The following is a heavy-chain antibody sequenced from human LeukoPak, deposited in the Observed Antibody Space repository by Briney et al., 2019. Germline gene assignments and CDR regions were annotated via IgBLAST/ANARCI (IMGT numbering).Heavy chain of an antibody. V-gene: IGHV3-11*03. J-gene: IGHJ4*02. CDR3: AGPTCLRGAYCSTNF. CDR2: ISRSSDYK. CDR1: GFAFGDYH. D-gene: IGHD2-2*01. Sequence: GVSLRLSCAASGFAFGDYHMSWIRPAPGKGLEWVSYISRSSDYKDFADSVRGRFTVSRDNAKNSMYLQMSSLRAEDTAVYYCAGPTCLRGAYCSTNFWGQGTLVTVSS.